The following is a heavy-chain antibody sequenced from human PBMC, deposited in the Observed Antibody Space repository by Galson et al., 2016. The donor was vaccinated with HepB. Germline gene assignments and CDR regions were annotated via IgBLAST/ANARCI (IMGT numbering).Heavy chain of an antibody. Sequence: SLRLSCATSGFTLSAFAMHWVRQVPGEGLEWLTLIWHDGSKEYYTESVKGRFTISRDNAKNIVYLQMDSLTDEDTAVYYCARDRAADGLAAIDFRGQGTLVTVSS. V-gene: IGHV3-33*01. CDR2: IWHDGSKE. J-gene: IGHJ4*02. CDR1: GFTLSAFA. CDR3: ARDRAADGLAAIDF. D-gene: IGHD2/OR15-2a*01.